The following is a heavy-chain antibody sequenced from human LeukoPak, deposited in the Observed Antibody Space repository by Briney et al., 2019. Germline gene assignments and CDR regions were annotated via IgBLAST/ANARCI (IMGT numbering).Heavy chain of an antibody. CDR3: ARDAYYDFWSGYPRYFDY. V-gene: IGHV3-23*01. CDR2: IFPSGGEI. Sequence: GGSLRLSCAASGFTFSTFAMLWVRQPRGKGLEWVSSIFPSGGEIHYADSVRGRFTISRDNSKSTLSLQMNSLRAEDTAVYYCARDAYYDFWSGYPRYFDYWGQGTLVTVSS. D-gene: IGHD3-3*01. J-gene: IGHJ4*02. CDR1: GFTFSTFA.